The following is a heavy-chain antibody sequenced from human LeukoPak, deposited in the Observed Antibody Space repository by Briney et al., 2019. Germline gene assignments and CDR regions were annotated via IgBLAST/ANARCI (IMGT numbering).Heavy chain of an antibody. CDR3: ARDLQERAHFYEDAFDI. J-gene: IGHJ3*02. D-gene: IGHD3-3*01. V-gene: IGHV1-46*01. Sequence: ASVKVSCKASGYTFTSYYMRWVRQAPGQGLEWMGIINPSGGSTSYAQKFQGRVTMTRDTSTSTVYMELSSLRSEDTAVYYCARDLQERAHFYEDAFDIWGQGTMVTVSS. CDR2: INPSGGST. CDR1: GYTFTSYY.